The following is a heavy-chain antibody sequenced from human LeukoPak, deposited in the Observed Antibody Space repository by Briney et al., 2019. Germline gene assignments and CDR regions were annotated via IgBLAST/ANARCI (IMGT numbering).Heavy chain of an antibody. CDR3: ARDVRDSSGYYLRIFGY. CDR2: IYYSGST. CDR1: GGSISSYY. V-gene: IGHV4-59*01. Sequence: PSETLSLTCTVSGGSISSYYWSWIRQPPGKGLEWIGYIYYSGSTNYNPSLKSRVTISVETSKNEFSLKLRSVTAADTAVYYCARDVRDSSGYYLRIFGYWGQGNLVTVSS. D-gene: IGHD3-22*01. J-gene: IGHJ4*02.